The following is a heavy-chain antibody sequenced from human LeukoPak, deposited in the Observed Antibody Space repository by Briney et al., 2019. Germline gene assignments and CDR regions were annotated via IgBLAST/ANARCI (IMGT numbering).Heavy chain of an antibody. CDR2: IRGSGGGT. CDR1: GFTFSSYA. Sequence: GESLKITCAASGFTFSSYAMSWVRQAPGKGLEWVSTIRGSGGGTYYADSVKGRFTISRDNSKNTLYLQMNSLRDEDTALYYCAKAGIGVVGYFDYWGQGTLATVSS. D-gene: IGHD6-19*01. J-gene: IGHJ4*02. V-gene: IGHV3-23*01. CDR3: AKAGIGVVGYFDY.